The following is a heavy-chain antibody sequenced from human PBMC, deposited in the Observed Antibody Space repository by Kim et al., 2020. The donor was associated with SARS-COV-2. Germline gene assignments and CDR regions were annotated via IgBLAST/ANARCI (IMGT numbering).Heavy chain of an antibody. J-gene: IGHJ4*02. D-gene: IGHD2-15*01. CDR2: ISTSGGST. Sequence: GGSLRLSCAASGFTFSTYAMSWVRQAPGKGLEWVSVISTSGGSTEYTDSAKGRFTISSDNSKNTLYLQMNSLRAEDTAVYYCAKSPIRIYCSGGSCYFHYWGQGSLVTVSS. CDR1: GFTFSTYA. CDR3: AKSPIRIYCSGGSCYFHY. V-gene: IGHV3-23*01.